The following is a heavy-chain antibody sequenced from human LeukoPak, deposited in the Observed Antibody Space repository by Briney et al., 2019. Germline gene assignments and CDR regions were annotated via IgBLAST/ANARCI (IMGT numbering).Heavy chain of an antibody. D-gene: IGHD3-22*01. Sequence: PSETLSLTCTVSGGSISSYYWSWIRQSPGKGLEWIGYIYYSGSTNYNPSLKSRVTISVDTSKNQFSLKLSSVTAADTAVYYCARDRGYDSSGYYYVDRAFDYWGQGTLVTVSS. J-gene: IGHJ4*02. CDR2: IYYSGST. V-gene: IGHV4-59*01. CDR3: ARDRGYDSSGYYYVDRAFDY. CDR1: GGSISSYY.